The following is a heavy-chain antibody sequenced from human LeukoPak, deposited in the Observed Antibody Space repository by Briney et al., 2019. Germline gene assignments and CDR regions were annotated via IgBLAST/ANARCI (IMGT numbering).Heavy chain of an antibody. D-gene: IGHD3-22*01. CDR3: AGSLGITMTNPPTPWDV. Sequence: GESLKISCKGSGYSLTSYWIGWVCQMPGKGLEWMGIIYPGDSDTRYGPSFQGQVTISADKSISTAYLQWSSLKASDTAMYYCAGSLGITMTNPPTPWDVWGQGTTVTVSS. V-gene: IGHV5-51*01. CDR1: GYSLTSYW. CDR2: IYPGDSDT. J-gene: IGHJ6*02.